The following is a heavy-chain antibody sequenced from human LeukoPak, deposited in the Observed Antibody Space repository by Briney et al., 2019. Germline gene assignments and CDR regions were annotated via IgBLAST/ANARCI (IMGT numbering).Heavy chain of an antibody. D-gene: IGHD1-26*01. CDR1: GFTSSSYW. Sequence: GGSLRLSCAASGFTSSSYWMHWVRQAPGKGLVWVSRINTDGSSTSYADSVKGRFTISRDNAKNTLYLQMNSLRAEDTAVYYCARSGNSGSYYPHYFDYWGQGTLVTVSS. CDR3: ARSGNSGSYYPHYFDY. CDR2: INTDGSST. V-gene: IGHV3-74*01. J-gene: IGHJ4*02.